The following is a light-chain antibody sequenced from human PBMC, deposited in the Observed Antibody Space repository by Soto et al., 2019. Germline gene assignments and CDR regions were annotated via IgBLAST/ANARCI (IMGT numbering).Light chain of an antibody. Sequence: QSVLTQPASVSGSPGQSITISCTGTSSDVGGYNYVSWYQQHPDKAPKLMIYEVSNRPSGVSNRFSGSKSGNTASLTISGLQAEDEADYYCSSYTGNSTLVVFGGGTKLTVL. CDR1: SSDVGGYNY. J-gene: IGLJ2*01. CDR2: EVS. CDR3: SSYTGNSTLVV. V-gene: IGLV2-14*01.